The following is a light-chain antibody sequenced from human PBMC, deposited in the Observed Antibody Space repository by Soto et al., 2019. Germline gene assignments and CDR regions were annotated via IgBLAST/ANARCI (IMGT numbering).Light chain of an antibody. CDR2: LERSGSY. Sequence: QPVLTQSSSASASLGSSVKLTCTLSSGHSTYIIAWHQQQPGKAPRYLMKLERSGSYNKGSGVPDRFSGSSSGADRYLTISNLQSEDEADYYCETWASRGVVFGGGTKLTVL. CDR3: ETWASRGVV. V-gene: IGLV4-60*03. CDR1: SGHSTYI. J-gene: IGLJ2*01.